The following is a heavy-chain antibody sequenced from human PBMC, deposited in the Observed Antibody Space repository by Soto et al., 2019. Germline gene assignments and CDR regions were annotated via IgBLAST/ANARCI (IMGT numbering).Heavy chain of an antibody. CDR2: IYSTGGT. J-gene: IGHJ4*02. V-gene: IGHV4-4*07. CDR1: GGSVRAYY. D-gene: IGHD4-17*01. CDR3: ARDAGDDFGDFEDY. Sequence: SETLSLTCTVSGGSVRAYYWSWFRQPAGKGLQWIGRIYSTGGTQYNPSFKSRVTMSVDTSKNQFSLHLTSVTAADTAMYYCARDAGDDFGDFEDYWGQGTLVTVSS.